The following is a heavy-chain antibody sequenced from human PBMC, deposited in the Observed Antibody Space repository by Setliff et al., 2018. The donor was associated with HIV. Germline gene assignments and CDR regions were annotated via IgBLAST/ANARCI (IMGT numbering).Heavy chain of an antibody. CDR1: NASFSDYY. J-gene: IGHJ4*02. Sequence: SETLSLTCAVYNASFSDYYRGWIRQAPGKGLEWIGEINQSGSTNYNSSLRSRVTMSINLSKNQFSLKLTSVTAADTAVYYCARAPYYDYRGLAVYYFDYWGQGTLVTVSS. D-gene: IGHD3-22*01. CDR2: INQSGST. CDR3: ARAPYYDYRGLAVYYFDY. V-gene: IGHV4-34*01.